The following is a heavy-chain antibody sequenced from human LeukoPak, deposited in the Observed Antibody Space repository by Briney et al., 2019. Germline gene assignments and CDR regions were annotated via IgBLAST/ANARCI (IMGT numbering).Heavy chain of an antibody. CDR3: AKDRYSKAAGTFDY. J-gene: IGHJ4*02. CDR2: ISYDGSNT. D-gene: IGHD6-13*01. Sequence: GRSLRLSCAASGFTLSSYDMRWVRQAPAKGLEWVAVISYDGSNTYYADSVKGRFTISRDNSKNTLYLQMNSLRAEDTAVYYCAKDRYSKAAGTFDYWGQGTLVTVSS. CDR1: GFTLSSYD. V-gene: IGHV3-30*18.